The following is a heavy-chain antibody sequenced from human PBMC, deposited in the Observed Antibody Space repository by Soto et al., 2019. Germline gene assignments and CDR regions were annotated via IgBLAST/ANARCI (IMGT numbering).Heavy chain of an antibody. J-gene: IGHJ4*02. V-gene: IGHV3-23*01. Sequence: EVQLLESGGGLVQPGGSLRLSCAASGFTFSSYAMSWVRQAPGKGLEWVSAISGSGGSTYYADSVKGRFTISRDNSKNTQDLQMNSLRAEDTAVYYCAKDYSPIVGGTRYFDYWGQGTLVTVSS. CDR3: AKDYSPIVGGTRYFDY. D-gene: IGHD1-26*01. CDR1: GFTFSSYA. CDR2: ISGSGGST.